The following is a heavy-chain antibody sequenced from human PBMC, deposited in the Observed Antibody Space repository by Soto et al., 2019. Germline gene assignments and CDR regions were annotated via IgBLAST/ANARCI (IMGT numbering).Heavy chain of an antibody. D-gene: IGHD3-3*01. CDR1: GGSISSYY. CDR2: IYYSGST. V-gene: IGHV4-59*01. Sequence: NPSETLSLTCTVSGGSISSYYWSWIRQPPGKGLEWIGYIYYSGSTNYNPSLKSRVTISVDTSKNQFSLKLSSVTAADTAVYYCARGRYDFWSGYLYYFDYWGQGTLVTVSS. CDR3: ARGRYDFWSGYLYYFDY. J-gene: IGHJ4*02.